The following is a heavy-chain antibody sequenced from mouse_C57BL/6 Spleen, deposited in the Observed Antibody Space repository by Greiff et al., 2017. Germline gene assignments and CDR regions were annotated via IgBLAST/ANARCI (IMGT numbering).Heavy chain of an antibody. D-gene: IGHD1-1*01. V-gene: IGHV1-55*01. Sequence: QVQLQQPGAELVKPGASVKMSCKASGYTFTSYWITWVKQRPGQGLEWIGDIYPGSGSTNYNEKFKSKATLTVDTSSSTAYMQLSSLTSEDSAVYYCARYRRESITTVVATDYYAMDYWGQGTSVTVSS. CDR3: ARYRRESITTVVATDYYAMDY. J-gene: IGHJ4*01. CDR1: GYTFTSYW. CDR2: IYPGSGST.